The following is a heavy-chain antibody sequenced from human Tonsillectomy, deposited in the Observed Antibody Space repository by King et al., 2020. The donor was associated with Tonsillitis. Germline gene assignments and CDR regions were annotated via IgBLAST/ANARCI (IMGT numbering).Heavy chain of an antibody. J-gene: IGHJ4*02. V-gene: IGHV3-30*01. CDR1: GFTFSSYV. Sequence: VQLVESGGGVVQPGRSLRLSCAASGFTFSSYVMHWVRQAPGKGLEWAAVISYDGSDKHYADSVKGRFTISRDNSKNTLYLQMNSLRTEDTAVYYCARAPKAGFDFSGFDFWGQGTLVTVSS. D-gene: IGHD3-10*01. CDR3: ARAPKAGFDFSGFDF. CDR2: ISYDGSDK.